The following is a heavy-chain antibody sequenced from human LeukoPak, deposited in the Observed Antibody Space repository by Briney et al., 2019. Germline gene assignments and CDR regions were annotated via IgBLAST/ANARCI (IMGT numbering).Heavy chain of an antibody. V-gene: IGHV4-34*01. CDR2: INHSGST. J-gene: IGHJ4*02. CDR3: ARGGRGEDIVVVVAATDFDY. CDR1: GGSFSGYY. D-gene: IGHD2-15*01. Sequence: SETLSLTCAVYGGSFSGYYWSWIRQPPGKGLEWIGEINHSGSTNYNPSLKSRDTISVDTSKNQFSLKLSSVTAADTAVYYCARGGRGEDIVVVVAATDFDYWGQGTLVTVSS.